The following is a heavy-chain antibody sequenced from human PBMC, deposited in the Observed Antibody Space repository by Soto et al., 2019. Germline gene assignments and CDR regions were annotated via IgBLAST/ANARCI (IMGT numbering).Heavy chain of an antibody. CDR2: MNPNSGNT. CDR3: ASFSGYDSYYYYGMDV. V-gene: IGHV1-8*01. J-gene: IGHJ6*02. CDR1: GYTFTSYD. D-gene: IGHD5-12*01. Sequence: ASVKVSCKASGYTFTSYDINWVRQATGQGLEWMGWMNPNSGNTGYAQKFQGRVTMTRNTSISTAYMELSSLRSEDTAVHYCASFSGYDSYYYYGMDVWGQGTTVTVSS.